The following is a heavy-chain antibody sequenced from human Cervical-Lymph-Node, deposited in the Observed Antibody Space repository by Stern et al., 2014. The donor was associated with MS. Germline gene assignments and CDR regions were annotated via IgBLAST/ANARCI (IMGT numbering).Heavy chain of an antibody. CDR3: ARGLDKMGYYFDF. J-gene: IGHJ4*02. V-gene: IGHV4-59*12. Sequence: QVQLVESGPGLVKPSETLSLTCIVSGGSIGSYYWTWIRQPPGKGLEWLGYIYFTGHTNYNPSLESRISMSVDTSKNQFSLQLTSVTAADTAFYYCARGLDKMGYYFDFWGQGALVTVSS. CDR1: GGSIGSYY. D-gene: IGHD5-24*01. CDR2: IYFTGHT.